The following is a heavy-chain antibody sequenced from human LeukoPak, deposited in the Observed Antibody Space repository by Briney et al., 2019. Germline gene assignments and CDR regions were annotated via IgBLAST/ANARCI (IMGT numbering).Heavy chain of an antibody. D-gene: IGHD6-13*01. V-gene: IGHV3-43*02. Sequence: GGSLRLSCAVSGFTFDDYAMHWVRQAPGKGLEWVSLISGDGGSTYYADSVKGRFTISRDNSKNSLYLQMNSLRTEDTALYYCATPAIGIAAAGFDYWGQGTLVTVSS. CDR3: ATPAIGIAAAGFDY. CDR1: GFTFDDYA. CDR2: ISGDGGST. J-gene: IGHJ4*02.